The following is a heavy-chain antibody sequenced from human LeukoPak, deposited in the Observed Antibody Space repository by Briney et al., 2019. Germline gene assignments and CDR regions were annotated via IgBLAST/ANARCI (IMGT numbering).Heavy chain of an antibody. Sequence: KSGGSLRLSCAASGFAFSTYWMDWVRQAPGKGLEWIGSIYYSGSTYYNPSLKSRVTISVDTSKNQFSLKLSSVTAADTALYYCAGSMVRGVIQYSGLDVWGQGTTVTVSS. CDR1: GFAFSTYW. J-gene: IGHJ6*02. V-gene: IGHV4-38-2*01. CDR3: AGSMVRGVIQYSGLDV. CDR2: IYYSGST. D-gene: IGHD3-10*01.